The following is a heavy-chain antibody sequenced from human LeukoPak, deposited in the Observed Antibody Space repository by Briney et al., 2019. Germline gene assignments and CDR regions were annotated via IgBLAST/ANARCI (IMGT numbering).Heavy chain of an antibody. D-gene: IGHD4-11*01. V-gene: IGHV3-48*01. CDR3: ARRHDYSIDDAFDI. Sequence: GGSLRLSCAASGFTFSSYSMNWVRQAPGKGLEWVSYISSSSSTIYYADSVKGRFTISRDNAENSLYLQMNSLRAEDTAVYYCARRHDYSIDDAFDIWGQGTMVTVSS. J-gene: IGHJ3*02. CDR2: ISSSSSTI. CDR1: GFTFSSYS.